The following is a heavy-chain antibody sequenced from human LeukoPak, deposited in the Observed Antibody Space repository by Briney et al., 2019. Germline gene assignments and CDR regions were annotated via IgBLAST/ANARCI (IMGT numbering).Heavy chain of an antibody. CDR1: GGSIRSSNYY. D-gene: IGHD1-26*01. V-gene: IGHV4-39*07. CDR3: ARDAGGSYYDY. Sequence: PSETLSLTCTVSGGSIRSSNYYWGWIRQPPGKGLEWIGTIYQSGSTYCNPSLKRRVTISVDTSKNQFSLKLSSVTAADTAVYYCARDAGGSYYDYWGQGTLVTVSS. J-gene: IGHJ4*01. CDR2: IYQSGST.